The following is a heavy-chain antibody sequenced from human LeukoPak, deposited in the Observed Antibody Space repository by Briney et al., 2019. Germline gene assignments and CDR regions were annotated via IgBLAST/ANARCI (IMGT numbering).Heavy chain of an antibody. CDR2: ISSSGSTI. CDR1: GFTFSDYY. J-gene: IGHJ4*02. CDR3: AKDYSSGWYPTSGFDY. Sequence: PGGSLRLSCAASGFTFSDYYMSWIRQAPGKGLEWVSYISSSGSTIYYADSVKGRFTISRDNAKNSLYLQMNSLRAEDTAVYYCAKDYSSGWYPTSGFDYWGQGTLVTVSS. V-gene: IGHV3-11*01. D-gene: IGHD6-19*01.